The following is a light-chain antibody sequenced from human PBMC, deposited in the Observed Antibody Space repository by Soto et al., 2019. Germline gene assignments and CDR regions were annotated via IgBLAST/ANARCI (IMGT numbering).Light chain of an antibody. CDR1: NSDVGAHHY. V-gene: IGLV2-14*03. J-gene: IGLJ2*01. CDR2: DVG. CDR3: TSYTVTSTLVI. Sequence: QSALTQPASVSGAPGQSIAISCTGTNSDVGAHHYVSWYQQHPGKAPKLLIYDVGNRPSGVSNRLSGSKSGNTASLTISGLPAEDEADYYCTSYTVTSTLVIFGGGTKLTVL.